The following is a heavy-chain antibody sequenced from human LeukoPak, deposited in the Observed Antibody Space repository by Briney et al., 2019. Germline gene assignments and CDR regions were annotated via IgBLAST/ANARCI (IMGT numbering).Heavy chain of an antibody. D-gene: IGHD4-17*01. Sequence: GGSLRLSCAASGFTFSSYGMSWVRQAPGKGLEWVAFIRFDGSNQYYADSVKGRFTISRDNSKNTLYLQMNSLRPEDTAVYCCANAEDYGDQASYMDVWGKGTTVTISS. CDR2: IRFDGSNQ. J-gene: IGHJ6*03. CDR3: ANAEDYGDQASYMDV. CDR1: GFTFSSYG. V-gene: IGHV3-30*02.